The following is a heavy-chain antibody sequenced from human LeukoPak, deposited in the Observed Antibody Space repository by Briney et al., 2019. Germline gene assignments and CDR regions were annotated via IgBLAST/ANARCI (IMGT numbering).Heavy chain of an antibody. CDR3: ARVHARHCSGGSCSRFDP. CDR2: INPNSGGT. V-gene: IGHV1-2*02. J-gene: IGHJ5*02. D-gene: IGHD2-15*01. CDR1: GYTFTGYY. Sequence: ASVKVSCKASGYTFTGYYMHWVRQAPGQGLEWMGWINPNSGGTNYAQKFQGRVTMTRDTSISTAYMELSRLRSDDTAVYYCARVHARHCSGGSCSRFDPWGQGTLVTVSS.